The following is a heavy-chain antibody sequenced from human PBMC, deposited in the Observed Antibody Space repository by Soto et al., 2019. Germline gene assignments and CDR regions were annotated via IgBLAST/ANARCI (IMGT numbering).Heavy chain of an antibody. CDR1: GYTFTGYY. V-gene: IGHV1-2*04. D-gene: IGHD3-10*01. CDR3: ARDMGRDYYGSGSYYWFDP. Sequence: ASVKVSCKASGYTFTGYYMHWVRQAPGQGLEWMGWINPNGGGTNYAQKFQGWVTMTRDTSISTAYMELSRLRSDDTAVYYCARDMGRDYYGSGSYYWFDPWGQGTLVTVSS. J-gene: IGHJ5*02. CDR2: INPNGGGT.